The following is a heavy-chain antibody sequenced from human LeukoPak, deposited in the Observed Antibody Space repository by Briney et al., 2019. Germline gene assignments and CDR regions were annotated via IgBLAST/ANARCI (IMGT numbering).Heavy chain of an antibody. CDR3: AKDSGGSYYGYYYGMEV. CDR2: ISWNSGSI. Sequence: GRSLRLSCAASGFTFDDYAMHWVRQAPGKGLEWVSGISWNSGSIGYADSVKGRFTISRDNAKNSLYLQMNSLRAEDTALYYCAKDSGGSYYGYYYGMEVWGQGTTVTVSS. J-gene: IGHJ6*02. D-gene: IGHD1-26*01. CDR1: GFTFDDYA. V-gene: IGHV3-9*01.